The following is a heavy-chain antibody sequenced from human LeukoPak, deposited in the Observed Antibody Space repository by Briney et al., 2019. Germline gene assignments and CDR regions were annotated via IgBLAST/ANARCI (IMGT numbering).Heavy chain of an antibody. CDR3: ARGEYYGSGSRTPMDV. CDR1: GFTFSSYW. J-gene: IGHJ6*02. Sequence: PGGSLRLSCAASGFTFSSYWMSWVRQAPGKGLEWVANIKQDATEKYYVDSVKGRFTISRDNAKNSLYLQMNSLRAEDTAVYYCARGEYYGSGSRTPMDVWGQGTTVTVSS. V-gene: IGHV3-7*01. D-gene: IGHD3-10*01. CDR2: IKQDATEK.